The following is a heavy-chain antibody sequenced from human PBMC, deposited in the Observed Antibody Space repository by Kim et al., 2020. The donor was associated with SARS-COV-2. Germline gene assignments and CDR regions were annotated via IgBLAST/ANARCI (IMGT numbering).Heavy chain of an antibody. CDR3: ARDQGYCSGGSCYPTINWFDP. J-gene: IGHJ5*02. Sequence: GGSLRLSCAASGFTFSSYSMNWVRQAPGKGLEWVSSISSSSSYIYYSDSLKGRFTISRDNAKNSLYLQMNSLGAEDTAVYYCARDQGYCSGGSCYPTINWFDPWGQGTLVTVSS. D-gene: IGHD2-15*01. CDR1: GFTFSSYS. V-gene: IGHV3-21*01. CDR2: ISSSSSYI.